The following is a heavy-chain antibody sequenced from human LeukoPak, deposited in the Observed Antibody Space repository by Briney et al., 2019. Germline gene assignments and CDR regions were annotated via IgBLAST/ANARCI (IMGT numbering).Heavy chain of an antibody. CDR1: GGSISSGGYY. CDR2: IYYSGST. J-gene: IGHJ3*02. V-gene: IGHV4-31*03. CDR3: ARGRYSCALDDAFDI. D-gene: IGHD5-18*01. Sequence: SETLSLTCTVSGGSISSGGYYWSWIRQHPGKGLEWIGYIYYSGSTYYNPSLKSRVTISVDTSKNQFSLKLSSVTAADTAVYYCARGRYSCALDDAFDIWGQGTMVTVSS.